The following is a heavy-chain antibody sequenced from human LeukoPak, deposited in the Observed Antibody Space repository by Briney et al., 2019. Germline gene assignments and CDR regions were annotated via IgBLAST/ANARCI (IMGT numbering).Heavy chain of an antibody. D-gene: IGHD6-19*01. J-gene: IGHJ4*02. CDR3: AKEQWLAPHYFDY. CDR1: GFTFSSYG. CDR2: IRYDGSNK. V-gene: IGHV3-30*02. Sequence: GGSLRLSCAASGFTFSSYGMHWVRQAPGKGLEWVAFIRYDGSNKYYADSVKGRFTISRDNSKNTLYLQMNSLRAEDTGVYYCAKEQWLAPHYFDYWGQGTLVTVSS.